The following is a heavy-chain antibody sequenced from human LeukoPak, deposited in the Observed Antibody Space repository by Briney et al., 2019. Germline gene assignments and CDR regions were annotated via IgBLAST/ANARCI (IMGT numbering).Heavy chain of an antibody. CDR1: GFTFSSYS. CDR3: AKGPSSGWYEYFQH. D-gene: IGHD6-19*01. CDR2: ISSSSSYI. V-gene: IGHV3-21*01. Sequence: PGGSLRLSCAASGFTFSSYSMNWVRQAPGKGLEWVSSISSSSSYIYYADSVKGRFTISRDNSKNTLYLQMNSLRAEDTAVYYCAKGPSSGWYEYFQHWGQGTLVTVSS. J-gene: IGHJ1*01.